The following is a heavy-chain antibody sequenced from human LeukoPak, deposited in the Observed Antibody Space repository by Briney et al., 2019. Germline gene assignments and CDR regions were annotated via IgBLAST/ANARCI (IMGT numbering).Heavy chain of an antibody. Sequence: SVKVSCKASGGAFSSYAISWVRQAPGQGLEWMGGIIPIFGTANYAQKFQGRVTITADESTSTAYMELSSLRSEDTAVYYCARGSSSGWHTDYWGQGTLVTVSS. V-gene: IGHV1-69*13. CDR1: GGAFSSYA. D-gene: IGHD6-19*01. CDR2: IIPIFGTA. CDR3: ARGSSSGWHTDY. J-gene: IGHJ4*02.